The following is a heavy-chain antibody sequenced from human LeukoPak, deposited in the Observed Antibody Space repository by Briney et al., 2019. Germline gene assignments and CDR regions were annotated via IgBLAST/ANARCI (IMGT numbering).Heavy chain of an antibody. CDR2: ISYDGSNK. CDR3: ARDPAPYYYGSGSYYNDAFDI. J-gene: IGHJ3*02. Sequence: GRSLRLSCAASGFTFSSYAMHWVRQAPGKGLEWVAVISYDGSNKYYADSVKGRFTISRDNSKNTLYLQMNSLRAEDTAVYYCARDPAPYYYGSGSYYNDAFDIWGQGTMVTVSS. D-gene: IGHD3-10*01. CDR1: GFTFSSYA. V-gene: IGHV3-30-3*01.